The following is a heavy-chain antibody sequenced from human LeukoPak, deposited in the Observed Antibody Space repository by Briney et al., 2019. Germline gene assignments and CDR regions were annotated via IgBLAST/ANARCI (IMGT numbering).Heavy chain of an antibody. CDR3: ARDRELLWFGELSD. Sequence: GGSLRLSCAASGFTSSSYAMHWVRQAPGKGLEWVAVISYDGSNKYYADSVKGRFTISRDNSKNTLYLQMNSLRAEDTAVYYCARDRELLWFGELSDWGQGTLVTVSS. D-gene: IGHD3-10*01. CDR2: ISYDGSNK. V-gene: IGHV3-30*04. J-gene: IGHJ4*02. CDR1: GFTSSSYA.